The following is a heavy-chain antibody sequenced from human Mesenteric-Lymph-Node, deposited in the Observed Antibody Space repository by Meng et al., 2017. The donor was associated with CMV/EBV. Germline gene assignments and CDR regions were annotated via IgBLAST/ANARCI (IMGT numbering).Heavy chain of an antibody. V-gene: IGHV4-31*02. CDR2: ISYSGIT. D-gene: IGHD1-26*01. CDR3: ARDHIVATDVGASDI. J-gene: IGHJ3*02. Sequence: GDSRGSGDFSWSWIRQHPGKGLEWIGNISYSGITHYSASLKSRVSMSVDTSKKQISLKLNSMTAADTAVYYCARDHIVATDVGASDIWGQGTMVTVSS. CDR1: GDSRGSGDFS.